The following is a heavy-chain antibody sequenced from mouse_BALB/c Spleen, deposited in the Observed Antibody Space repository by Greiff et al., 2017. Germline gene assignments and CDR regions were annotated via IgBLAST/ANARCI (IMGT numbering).Heavy chain of an antibody. CDR2: ISTYYGDA. V-gene: IGHV1S137*01. D-gene: IGHD2-4*01. CDR3: AREGGLRQYYFDY. J-gene: IGHJ2*01. Sequence: VKLMESGAELVRPGVSVKISCKGSGYTFTDYAMHWVKQSHAKSLEWIGVISTYYGDASYNQKFKGKATMTVDKSSSTAYMELARLTSEDSAIYYCAREGGLRQYYFDYWGQGTTLTVSS. CDR1: GYTFTDYA.